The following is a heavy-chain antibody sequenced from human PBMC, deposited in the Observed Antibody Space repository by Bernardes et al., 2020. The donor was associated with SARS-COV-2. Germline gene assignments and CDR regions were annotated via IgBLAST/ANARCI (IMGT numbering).Heavy chain of an antibody. CDR1: GYTFTSYG. J-gene: IGHJ6*02. CDR3: ARARGGSYWEYYYYGMDV. Sequence: ASVKVSCKASGYTFTSYGISWVRQAPGQGLEWMGWISAYNGNTNYAQKLQGRVTMTTDTSTSTAYMELRSLRSDDTAVYYCARARGGSYWEYYYYGMDVWGQGTTVTVSS. D-gene: IGHD1-26*01. CDR2: ISAYNGNT. V-gene: IGHV1-18*04.